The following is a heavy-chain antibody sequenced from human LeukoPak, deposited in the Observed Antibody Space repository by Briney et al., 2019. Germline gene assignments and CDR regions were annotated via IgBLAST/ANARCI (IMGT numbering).Heavy chain of an antibody. V-gene: IGHV3-66*02. Sequence: GGSLRLSCAASGFTVSSNYMSWVRQAPGKGLEWVSVIYSGGSTYYADSVKGRFTISRDNSKNTLYLQMNSLRAEDTAVYYCASAQFRWPPSDYWGQGTLVTVSS. D-gene: IGHD2-15*01. CDR2: IYSGGST. CDR1: GFTVSSNY. CDR3: ASAQFRWPPSDY. J-gene: IGHJ4*02.